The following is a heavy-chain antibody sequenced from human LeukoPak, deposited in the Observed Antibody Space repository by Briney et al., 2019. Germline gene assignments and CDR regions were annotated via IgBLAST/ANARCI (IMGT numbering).Heavy chain of an antibody. CDR3: AKDQGGWTLNYFDY. CDR1: GFTFSSYS. J-gene: IGHJ4*02. Sequence: GGSLRLSCAASGFTFSSYSMNWVRQAPGKGLEWVSAISGSGGSTYYADSVKGRFTISRDNSKNTLYLQMNSLRAEDTAVYYCAKDQGGWTLNYFDYWGQGTLVTVSS. CDR2: ISGSGGST. D-gene: IGHD6-19*01. V-gene: IGHV3-23*01.